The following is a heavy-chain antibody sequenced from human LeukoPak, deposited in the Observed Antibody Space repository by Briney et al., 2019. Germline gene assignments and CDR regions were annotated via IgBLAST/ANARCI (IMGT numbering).Heavy chain of an antibody. CDR3: ARGRITMVRGVIIKPPDYFDY. CDR2: TSAYNGNT. CDR1: GYTFTSYG. V-gene: IGHV1-18*01. Sequence: ASVKVSFKASGYTFTSYGISWVRQAPGQGLEWMGWTSAYNGNTNYAQKLQGRVTMTTDTSTSTAYMELRSLRSDDTAVYYCARGRITMVRGVIIKPPDYFDYWGQGTLVTVSS. D-gene: IGHD3-10*01. J-gene: IGHJ4*02.